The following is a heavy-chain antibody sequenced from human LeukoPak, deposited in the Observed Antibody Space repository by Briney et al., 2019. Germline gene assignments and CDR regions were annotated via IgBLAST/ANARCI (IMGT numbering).Heavy chain of an antibody. Sequence: SVKVSCKASGGTFSSYAISWVRQAPGQGLEWMGGIIPIFGTANYAQKFQGRVTITADESTSTAYMELSSLRSEDTAVYYCALLYCSSTSCPLYFDYWGQGTLVTVSS. CDR3: ALLYCSSTSCPLYFDY. J-gene: IGHJ4*02. V-gene: IGHV1-69*13. D-gene: IGHD2-2*01. CDR1: GGTFSSYA. CDR2: IIPIFGTA.